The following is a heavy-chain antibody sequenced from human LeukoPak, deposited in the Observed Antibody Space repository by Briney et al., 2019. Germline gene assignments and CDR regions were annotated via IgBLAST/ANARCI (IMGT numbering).Heavy chain of an antibody. Sequence: PSETLSLTCTVSGGSISSYYWSWIRQPAGKGLEWIGRIYTSGSTNYNPSLKSRVTMSVDTSKNQSSLKLSSVTAADTAVYYCARDFSVTTKASHYAFDIWGQGTMVTVSS. CDR2: IYTSGST. CDR3: ARDFSVTTKASHYAFDI. D-gene: IGHD5-12*01. V-gene: IGHV4-4*07. CDR1: GGSISSYY. J-gene: IGHJ3*02.